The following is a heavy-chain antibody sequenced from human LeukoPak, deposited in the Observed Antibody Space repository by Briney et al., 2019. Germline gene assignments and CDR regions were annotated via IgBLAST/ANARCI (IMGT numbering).Heavy chain of an antibody. D-gene: IGHD6-13*01. CDR2: IWYDGSNK. J-gene: IGHJ4*01. CDR1: GFTFSSYG. V-gene: IGHV3-33*01. Sequence: PGGSLRLSCAASGFTFSSYGVHWVRQAPGKGLEWVAVIWYDGSNKYYADFVKGRFTISRDNSKNTLYLQMNSLRAEDTAVYYCARNIAAAGPYYFDYWGQEPWSPSPQ. CDR3: ARNIAAAGPYYFDY.